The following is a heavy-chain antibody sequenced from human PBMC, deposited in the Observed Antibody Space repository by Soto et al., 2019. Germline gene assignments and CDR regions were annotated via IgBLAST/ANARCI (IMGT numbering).Heavy chain of an antibody. CDR3: ARGSYYYGSGSYHNAGPTWSWFDP. V-gene: IGHV4-30-4*02. CDR2: IYYSGST. J-gene: IGHJ5*02. Sequence: SETLSLTCTVSGGSISSGDYYWSWIRQPPGKGLEWIGYIYYSGSTYYNPSLKSRVTISVDTSKNQFSLKLSSVTAADTAVYYCARGSYYYGSGSYHNAGPTWSWFDPWGQGTLVTVSS. CDR1: GGSISSGDYY. D-gene: IGHD3-10*01.